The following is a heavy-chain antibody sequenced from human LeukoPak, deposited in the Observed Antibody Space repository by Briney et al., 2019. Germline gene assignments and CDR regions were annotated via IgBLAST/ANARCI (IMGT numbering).Heavy chain of an antibody. Sequence: PGGSLRLSCAASGFTFSSYGMHWVRQAPGKGLEWVSSISSSGTYVYYADSVKGRFTISRVNAKNSLSLQMNSLRADDAAVYYCARASSKQLAGYLPDGFDIWGQGTMVTVSS. CDR1: GFTFSSYG. CDR2: ISSSGTYV. CDR3: ARASSKQLAGYLPDGFDI. J-gene: IGHJ3*02. D-gene: IGHD3-9*01. V-gene: IGHV3-21*01.